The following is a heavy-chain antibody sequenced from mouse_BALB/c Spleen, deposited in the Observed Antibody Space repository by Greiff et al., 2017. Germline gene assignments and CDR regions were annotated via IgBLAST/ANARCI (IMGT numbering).Heavy chain of an antibody. J-gene: IGHJ4*01. CDR3: VRDPTGAMDY. CDR2: SRNKANVYTT. Sequence: EVKLMESGGGLVQPGGSLRLSCATSGFTFSDFYMEWVRQPPGKRLEWIAASRNKANVYTTEYSASVKGRFIVSRDTSQSILYLQMNALRAEDTAIYYCVRDPTGAMDYWGQGTSVTVSS. V-gene: IGHV7-1*02. CDR1: GFTFSDFY. D-gene: IGHD1-1*01.